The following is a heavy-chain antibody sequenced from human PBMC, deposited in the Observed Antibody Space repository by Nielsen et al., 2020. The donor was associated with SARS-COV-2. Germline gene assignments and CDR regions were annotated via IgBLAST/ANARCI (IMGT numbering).Heavy chain of an antibody. CDR2: IYYSGST. D-gene: IGHD1-26*01. V-gene: IGHV4-31*03. J-gene: IGHJ5*02. CDR3: ARRAEWELFAWFDP. Sequence: LRLSCTVSGGSISSGGYYWSWIRQHPGKGLEWIGYIYYSGSTYYNPSLKSRVTISVDTSKNQFSLKLSSVTAADTAVYYCARRAEWELFAWFDPWGQGTLVTVSS. CDR1: GGSISSGGYY.